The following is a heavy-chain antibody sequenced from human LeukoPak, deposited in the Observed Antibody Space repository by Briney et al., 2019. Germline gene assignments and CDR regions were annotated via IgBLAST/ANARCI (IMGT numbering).Heavy chain of an antibody. V-gene: IGHV4-39*01. CDR2: IYYSGST. Sequence: TSETLSLTCTVSGGSISSYYWSWIRQPPGKGLEWIGSIYYSGSTYYNPSLKSRVTISVDTSKNQFSLKLSSVTAADTAVYYCARHTYYYDSSGYSFDYWGQGTLVTVSS. CDR3: ARHTYYYDSSGYSFDY. J-gene: IGHJ4*02. D-gene: IGHD3-22*01. CDR1: GGSISSYY.